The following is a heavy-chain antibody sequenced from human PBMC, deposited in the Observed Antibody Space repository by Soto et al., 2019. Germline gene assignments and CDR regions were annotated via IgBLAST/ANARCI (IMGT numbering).Heavy chain of an antibody. CDR1: GGSMRNYF. Sequence: SETLSLTCTVSGGSMRNYFWTWIRQPPGKGLEWIGYIHYSGTTSFFPSYNPSLRSRVTISEDTSKNQFPLKLLSVTTADTAVYFCAAGEASSRNLAPYYLDFWGQGTLVTVSS. CDR2: IHYSGTT. J-gene: IGHJ4*02. CDR3: AAGEASSRNLAPYYLDF. V-gene: IGHV4-59*01. D-gene: IGHD6-13*01.